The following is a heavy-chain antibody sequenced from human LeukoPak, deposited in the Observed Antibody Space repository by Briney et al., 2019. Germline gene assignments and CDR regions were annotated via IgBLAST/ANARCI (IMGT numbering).Heavy chain of an antibody. CDR1: GFTFISYD. J-gene: IGHJ2*01. CDR3: ARVRGWSSYWYFDL. V-gene: IGHV3-13*04. Sequence: GGSLRLACAASGFTFISYDMHFVRHATGKGLECLSSIGTGGDTYYPGSVEGRFTISRENAKNSLYLQMNILRAGDTAVYYCARVRGWSSYWYFDLWGRGTLVTVSS. D-gene: IGHD2-15*01. CDR2: IGTGGDT.